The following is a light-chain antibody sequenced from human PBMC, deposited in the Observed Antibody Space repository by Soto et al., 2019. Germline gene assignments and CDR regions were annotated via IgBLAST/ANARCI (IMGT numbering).Light chain of an antibody. CDR2: GAS. J-gene: IGKJ3*01. Sequence: EIVMTQPPATLSVSPGERATLSCRASQSVSSNLAWYQQKPGQAPRLLIYGASTRATGIPARFSGSGSGTEFTLTISSLQSEDFAVYYCQQYNNWPREFTFGPGTKVDIK. V-gene: IGKV3-15*01. CDR1: QSVSSN. CDR3: QQYNNWPREFT.